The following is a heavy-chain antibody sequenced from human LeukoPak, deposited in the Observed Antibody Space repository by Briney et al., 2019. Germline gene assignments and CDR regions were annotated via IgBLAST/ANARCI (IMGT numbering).Heavy chain of an antibody. CDR3: ARAPTIVVVPAAMRPTYYYYYYMDV. CDR1: GGPFSGYY. J-gene: IGHJ6*03. D-gene: IGHD2-2*01. Sequence: SETLSLTCAVYGGPFSGYYWSWIRQPPGKGLEWIGEINHSGSTNYNPSLKSRVTISVDTSKNQFSLKLSSVTAADTAVYYCARAPTIVVVPAAMRPTYYYYYYMDVWGKGTTVTVSS. CDR2: INHSGST. V-gene: IGHV4-34*01.